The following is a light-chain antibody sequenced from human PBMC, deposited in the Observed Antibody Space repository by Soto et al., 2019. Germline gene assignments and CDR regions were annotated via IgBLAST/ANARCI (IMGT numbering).Light chain of an antibody. CDR2: GAS. CDR1: QSVNNGY. CDR3: QKAGSSLT. J-gene: IGKJ2*01. Sequence: EVVLTQSPGTLSLSPGERATLSCRASQSVNNGYLAWYQQKPGQAPRLLIYGASARATGIPDRFSGSGSGADLTLTSSRLEPEDFAVYHCQKAGSSLTFGQGTRLEMK. V-gene: IGKV3-20*01.